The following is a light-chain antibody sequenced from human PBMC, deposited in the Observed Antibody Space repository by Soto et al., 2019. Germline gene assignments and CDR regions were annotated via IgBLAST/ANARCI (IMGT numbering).Light chain of an antibody. CDR2: DAS. J-gene: IGKJ4*01. CDR1: QDISNY. Sequence: DIQMTQSPSSLSASVGDRVTITCQASQDISNYLNWYQQKPGKAPKLLIYDASNLETGVPSRFSGSGSGTNFTFTISSLQPEDIAKYYCQQYDNLLALTFGGGTKVEIK. CDR3: QQYDNLLALT. V-gene: IGKV1-33*01.